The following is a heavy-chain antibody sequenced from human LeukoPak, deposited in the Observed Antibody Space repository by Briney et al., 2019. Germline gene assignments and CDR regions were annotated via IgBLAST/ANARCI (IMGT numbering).Heavy chain of an antibody. CDR3: TRVVPSGYWFYYFDY. Sequence: GGSLRLSCTASGFTFGDYAMSWFRQAPGKGLEWVGFIRSKAYGGTTEYAASVKGRFTISRDDSKSIAYLQMNSLKTEDTAVYYCTRVVPSGYWFYYFDYWGQGTLVTVSS. D-gene: IGHD3-22*01. CDR2: IRSKAYGGTT. J-gene: IGHJ4*02. CDR1: GFTFGDYA. V-gene: IGHV3-49*03.